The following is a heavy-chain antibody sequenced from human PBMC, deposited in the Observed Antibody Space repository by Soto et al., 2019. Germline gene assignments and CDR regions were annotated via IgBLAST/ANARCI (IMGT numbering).Heavy chain of an antibody. V-gene: IGHV4-61*01. Sequence: QVQLQESGPGLVKPSETLSLTCTVSGGSVSSGKYYWTWIRQPPGKRLEWMGYVYYSGTTSYNPSLKSRVTMSVDTSRNQFSLKLSSVTAADTAVYFCARITTLVRGSSIITTWFDPWGQGTLVTVSS. J-gene: IGHJ5*02. CDR3: ARITTLVRGSSIITTWFDP. CDR1: GGSVSSGKYY. CDR2: VYYSGTT. D-gene: IGHD3-10*01.